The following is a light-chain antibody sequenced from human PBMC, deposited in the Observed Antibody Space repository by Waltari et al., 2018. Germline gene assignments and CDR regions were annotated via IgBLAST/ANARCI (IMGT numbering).Light chain of an antibody. Sequence: SYELTQSPSVSVSPGQTARITCSGDALPKHYAFWYQQKPGQAPVLGIYKDRERPSGIPERISGSSSGTTFTLTISGVQAEDEGDYYCQSTDFSGTYRFGGGTKLTVL. V-gene: IGLV3-25*03. CDR2: KDR. J-gene: IGLJ2*01. CDR3: QSTDFSGTYR. CDR1: ALPKHY.